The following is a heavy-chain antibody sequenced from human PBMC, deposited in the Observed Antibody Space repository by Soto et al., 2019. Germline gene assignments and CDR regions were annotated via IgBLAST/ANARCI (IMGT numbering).Heavy chain of an antibody. D-gene: IGHD1-1*01. CDR3: ARDPGNDEASDY. CDR1: GFTFSNYG. Sequence: QVQVVESGGGVVQPGRSLRLSCAASGFTFSNYGMHWVRQAPGKGLEWVAVIWHDGKNKYYADSVKGRFTISRDNSKNTLYLEMNRLRAEDTAVYYCARDPGNDEASDYWGQGTLVTVSS. CDR2: IWHDGKNK. J-gene: IGHJ4*02. V-gene: IGHV3-33*01.